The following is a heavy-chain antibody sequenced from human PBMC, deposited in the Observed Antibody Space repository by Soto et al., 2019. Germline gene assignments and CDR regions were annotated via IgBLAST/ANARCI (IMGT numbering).Heavy chain of an antibody. CDR1: GGSFSGYY. CDR3: ARAWAAAGKGWFDP. D-gene: IGHD6-13*01. Sequence: SETLSLTCAAYGGSFSGYYWSWIRQPPGKGLEWIGEINHSGSTNYNPSLKSRVTISVDTSKNQFSLKLSSVTAADTAVYYCARAWAAAGKGWFDPWGQGTLVTVSS. CDR2: INHSGST. J-gene: IGHJ5*02. V-gene: IGHV4-34*01.